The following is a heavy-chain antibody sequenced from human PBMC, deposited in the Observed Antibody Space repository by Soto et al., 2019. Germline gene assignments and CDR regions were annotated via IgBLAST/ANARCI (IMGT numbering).Heavy chain of an antibody. CDR1: GFTFSRYW. V-gene: IGHV3-74*01. CDR2: INSDGSSI. CDR3: ARLPVDTVTSLDY. Sequence: EVQLVESGGDLVQPGGFLRLSCATSGFTFSRYWMHWVRQVPGKGLVWVSRINSDGSSISYSDSVKGRFTISRDNAKNTWYLQMHSLRVEDSGVYYCARLPVDTVTSLDYWGQGTLVTVSS. J-gene: IGHJ4*02. D-gene: IGHD5-18*01.